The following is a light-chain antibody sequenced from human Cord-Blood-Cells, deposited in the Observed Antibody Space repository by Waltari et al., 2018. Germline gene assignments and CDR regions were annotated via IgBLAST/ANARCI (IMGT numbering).Light chain of an antibody. V-gene: IGKV1-8*01. Sequence: AIRMTQSPSSFSASTGDRVTITCRASQGISSYLAWYQQKPGKAPKLLIYAASTLKSGVPSRFRGSGSGTDYTLAISCLQSEDCATYYCQQYYSYPLTFGGGTKVEIK. J-gene: IGKJ4*01. CDR1: QGISSY. CDR3: QQYYSYPLT. CDR2: AAS.